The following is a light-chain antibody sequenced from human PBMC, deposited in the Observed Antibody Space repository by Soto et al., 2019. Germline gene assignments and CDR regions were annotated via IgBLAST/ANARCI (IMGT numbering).Light chain of an antibody. V-gene: IGLV2-8*01. Sequence: QSVLTQPPSASGSPGQSVTISCTGTSSDVGAYNFVSWYQQHPGKVPKLMISQLNKRPSGVTDRFSGSKSGNTASLTVSGHAHDEDAYYYCTYSAGGNPVIFGAGTKLTVL. J-gene: IGLJ2*01. CDR1: SSDVGAYNF. CDR2: QLN. CDR3: TYSAGGNPVI.